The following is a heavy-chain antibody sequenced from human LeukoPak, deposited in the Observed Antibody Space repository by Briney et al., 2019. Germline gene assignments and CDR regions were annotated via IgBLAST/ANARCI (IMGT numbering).Heavy chain of an antibody. J-gene: IGHJ3*02. CDR2: ISYDGSNK. V-gene: IGHV3-30*18. D-gene: IGHD3-3*01. CDR3: AKDSILLRFLEWSHDAFDI. Sequence: PGGSLRLSCAASGFTFSSYGMHWVRQAPGKGLEWVAVISYDGSNKYYADSVKGRFTISRDNSKNTLYLQMNSLRAEDTAVYYCAKDSILLRFLEWSHDAFDIWGQGTMVTVSS. CDR1: GFTFSSYG.